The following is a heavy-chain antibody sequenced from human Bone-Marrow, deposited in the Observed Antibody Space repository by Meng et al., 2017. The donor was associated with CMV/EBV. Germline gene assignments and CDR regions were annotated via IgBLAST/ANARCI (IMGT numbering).Heavy chain of an antibody. CDR2: IGSSSSYI. CDR1: GFTFSSYS. V-gene: IGHV3-21*01. D-gene: IGHD1-26*01. CDR3: ARDVKLMGAADY. J-gene: IGHJ4*02. Sequence: GESLKISCAASGFTFSSYSMNWVRQAPGKGLEWVSSIGSSSSYIYYADSVKGRFTISRDNAKNSLYLQMNSLRAEDTAVYYCARDVKLMGAADYWGQGTLVTVSS.